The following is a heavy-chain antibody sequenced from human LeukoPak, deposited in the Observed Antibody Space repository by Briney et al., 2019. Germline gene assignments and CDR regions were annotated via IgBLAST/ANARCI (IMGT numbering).Heavy chain of an antibody. CDR1: GFTLSSYS. J-gene: IGHJ4*02. CDR2: ISSSSTYR. V-gene: IGHV3-21*01. CDR3: ARGRYSGSYLLDY. D-gene: IGHD1-26*01. Sequence: PGGSLRLSCAASGFTLSSYSMSWVRQAPGKGLEWVSSISSSSTYRYYAASVKGRFTISRDNAKNSVYLQMKSLRAEDTALYYCARGRYSGSYLLDYWGQGTLVTVSS.